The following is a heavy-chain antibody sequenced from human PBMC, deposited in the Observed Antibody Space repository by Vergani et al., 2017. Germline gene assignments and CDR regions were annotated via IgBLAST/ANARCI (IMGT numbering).Heavy chain of an antibody. Sequence: QVQLQQWGAGLLKPSETLSLTCAVYGGSFSGYYWSWIRQPPGKGLEWIGEINHSGSTNYNPSLKSRVTRSVDTSKNQFSLKLSSVTAADTAVYYCARGRKYSSSWYRGGFDYWGQGTLVTVSS. CDR3: ARGRKYSSSWYRGGFDY. CDR2: INHSGST. V-gene: IGHV4-34*01. J-gene: IGHJ4*02. CDR1: GGSFSGYY. D-gene: IGHD6-13*01.